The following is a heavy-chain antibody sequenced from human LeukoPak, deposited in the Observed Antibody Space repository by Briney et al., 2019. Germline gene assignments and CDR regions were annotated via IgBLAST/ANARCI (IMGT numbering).Heavy chain of an antibody. D-gene: IGHD3-3*01. Sequence: GGSLRLSCGVSGFSVSNNHMSWVRQAPGKGLEWVAFIRYDGSNKYYADSVKGRFTISRDNSKNTLYLQMNSLRAEDTAVYYCAKLGFWSGEEGWFDPWGQGTLVTVST. CDR3: AKLGFWSGEEGWFDP. J-gene: IGHJ5*02. V-gene: IGHV3-30*02. CDR1: GFSVSNNH. CDR2: IRYDGSNK.